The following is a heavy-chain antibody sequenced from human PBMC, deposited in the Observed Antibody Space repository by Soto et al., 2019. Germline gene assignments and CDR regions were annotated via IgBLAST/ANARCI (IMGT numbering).Heavy chain of an antibody. CDR2: ISYDGSNK. Sequence: GGSLRLCCAASGFTFSSYGMHWVRQAPGKGLEWVAVISYDGSNKYYADSVKGRFTISRDNSKNTLYLQMNSLRAEDTAVYYCAKEDTASRCYFDYWGQGTLVTVSS. V-gene: IGHV3-30*18. CDR3: AKEDTASRCYFDY. J-gene: IGHJ4*02. CDR1: GFTFSSYG. D-gene: IGHD5-18*01.